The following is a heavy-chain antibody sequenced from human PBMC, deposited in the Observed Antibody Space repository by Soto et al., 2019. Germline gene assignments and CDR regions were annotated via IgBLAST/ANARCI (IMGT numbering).Heavy chain of an antibody. CDR3: ARYTSGSVDS. Sequence: ETLSLTCTVSSGSVNGFFWTWIRQPAGKGLEWIGRIYSTGVANYNPSLESRVSMSLDTSKNQFSLGLSSLTAADTALYYCARYTSGSVDSWGQGTLVTVSS. J-gene: IGHJ5*01. D-gene: IGHD3-10*01. CDR2: IYSTGVA. CDR1: SGSVNGFF. V-gene: IGHV4-4*07.